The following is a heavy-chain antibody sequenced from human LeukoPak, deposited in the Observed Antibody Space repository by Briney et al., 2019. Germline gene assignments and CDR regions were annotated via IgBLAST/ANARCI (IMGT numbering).Heavy chain of an antibody. Sequence: SETLSLTCTVSGGSISSSSYYWGWIRQPPGKGLEWIGSINYSGSTYYNPSLKSRVTISVDTSKNQFSLKLSSVTAADTAVYYCASRRGLRFLEWLGNWFDPWGQGTLVTVSS. CDR1: GGSISSSSYY. CDR2: INYSGST. V-gene: IGHV4-39*01. CDR3: ASRRGLRFLEWLGNWFDP. D-gene: IGHD3-3*01. J-gene: IGHJ5*02.